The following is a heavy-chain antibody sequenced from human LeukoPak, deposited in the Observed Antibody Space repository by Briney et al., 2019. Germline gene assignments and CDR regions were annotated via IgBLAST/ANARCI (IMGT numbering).Heavy chain of an antibody. V-gene: IGHV3-23*01. D-gene: IGHD6-19*01. J-gene: IGHJ4*02. CDR3: ATMPLGYSSGPGFY. CDR2: ISGGGGTT. Sequence: GGSLRLSCAASGFSFNGYAMTWVRQAPGKGLEWVSTISGGGGTTYYADSVKGRFTISRDNSKSTLYLQMNSLRAEDTAVYYCATMPLGYSSGPGFYWGQGTLVTVSS. CDR1: GFSFNGYA.